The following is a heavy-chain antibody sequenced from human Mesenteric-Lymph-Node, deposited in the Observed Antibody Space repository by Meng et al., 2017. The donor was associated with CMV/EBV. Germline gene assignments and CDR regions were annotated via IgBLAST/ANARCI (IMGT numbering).Heavy chain of an antibody. CDR3: AKSRSSTPGIVDD. CDR1: GVSVTSGAYH. D-gene: IGHD2/OR15-2a*01. J-gene: IGHJ4*02. V-gene: IGHV4-61*08. Sequence: QVQLQESCPGLVKPSETLSLTCIGSGVSVTSGAYHWSWIRQSPGKGLEWIGYIYGTGITIYNPSLKSRVTILLETSKNQFSLKLNSVTTADTAVYYCAKSRSSTPGIVDDWGQGTLVTVSS. CDR2: IYGTGIT.